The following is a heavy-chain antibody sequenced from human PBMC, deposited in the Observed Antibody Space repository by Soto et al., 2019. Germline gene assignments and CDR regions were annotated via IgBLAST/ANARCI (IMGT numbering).Heavy chain of an antibody. V-gene: IGHV5-51*01. D-gene: IGHD3-22*01. J-gene: IGHJ4*02. CDR1: GYSFSSYW. CDR2: IYPGDSET. CDR3: ARQIYDSDTGPNFQYYFDS. Sequence: PGESLKISCKGSGYSFSSYWIGWVRQMPGKGLEWMGFIYPGDSETRYSPSFQGQVTISATKSITTVFLQWSSLRASDTAMYYCARQIYDSDTGPNFQYYFDSWGQGTPVTVSS.